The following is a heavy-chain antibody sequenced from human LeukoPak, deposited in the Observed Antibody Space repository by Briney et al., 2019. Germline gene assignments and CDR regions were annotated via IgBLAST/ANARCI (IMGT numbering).Heavy chain of an antibody. CDR2: IYYSGST. D-gene: IGHD2-15*01. CDR3: ARRLNYCSGGSCYSFIDY. CDR1: GGSISSYY. J-gene: IGHJ4*02. Sequence: PSETLSLTCTVSGGSISSYYWSWIRQPPGKGLEWIGYIYYSGSTNYNPSLKSRVTISVDTSKNQFSLKLSSVTAADTAVYYCARRLNYCSGGSCYSFIDYWGQGTLVTVSS. V-gene: IGHV4-59*08.